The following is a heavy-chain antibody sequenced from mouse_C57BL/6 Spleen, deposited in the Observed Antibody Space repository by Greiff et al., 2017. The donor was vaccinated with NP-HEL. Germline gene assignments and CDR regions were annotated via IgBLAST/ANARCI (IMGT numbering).Heavy chain of an antibody. CDR3: ARLDEYDGGFCDY. CDR1: GYTFTSYW. CDR2: IDPSDSYT. Sequence: QVQLQQPGAELVMPGASVKLSCKASGYTFTSYWMHWVKQRPGQGLEWIGEIDPSDSYTNYNQKFKGKSTLTVDKSSSTAYMQLSSLTSEDSAVYYCARLDEYDGGFCDYWGQGTTLTVSS. J-gene: IGHJ2*01. D-gene: IGHD2-4*01. V-gene: IGHV1-69*01.